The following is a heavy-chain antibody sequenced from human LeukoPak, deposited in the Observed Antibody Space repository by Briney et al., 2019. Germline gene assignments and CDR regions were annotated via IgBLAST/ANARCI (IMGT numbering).Heavy chain of an antibody. CDR2: IYYSGSA. D-gene: IGHD2-2*03. CDR3: ARTDSLDIVVVPAAIRNAFDI. CDR1: GVSISSSSFY. V-gene: IGHV4-39*07. Sequence: SETLSLTCTVSGVSISSSSFYWGWIRQPPGKGLEWIGSIYYSGSAYYNPSLKSRVTMSVDRSKNQFSLKLSSVTAADTAVYYCARTDSLDIVVVPAAIRNAFDIWGQGTMVTVSS. J-gene: IGHJ3*02.